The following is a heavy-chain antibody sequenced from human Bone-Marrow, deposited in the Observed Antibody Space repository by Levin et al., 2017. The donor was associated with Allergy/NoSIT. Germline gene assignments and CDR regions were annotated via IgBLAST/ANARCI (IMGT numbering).Heavy chain of an antibody. Sequence: SETLSLTCTVSGGAISSFYWSWIRQTPGKGLEWIGYVQYSGNTNYSPSLKSRVTISVDTSTNQFSLKLNSVSAADTAIYYSARGNRWDVFSIYYYGMDVWGPGTTVTVSS. J-gene: IGHJ6*02. V-gene: IGHV4-59*01. D-gene: IGHD1-14*01. CDR3: ARGNRWDVFSIYYYGMDV. CDR2: VQYSGNT. CDR1: GGAISSFY.